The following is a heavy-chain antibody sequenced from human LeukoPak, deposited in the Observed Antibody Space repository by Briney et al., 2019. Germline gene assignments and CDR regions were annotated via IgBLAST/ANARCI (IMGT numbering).Heavy chain of an antibody. CDR2: IIPIFGTA. Sequence: SVKVSCKASGGTFSSYAISWVRQAPGQGLEWMGGIIPIFGTANYAQKFQGRVTITTDESTSTAYMELSSLRSEDTAVYYCARVGSIAVAGRAGWYFDLWGRGTLVTVSS. V-gene: IGHV1-69*05. CDR1: GGTFSSYA. CDR3: ARVGSIAVAGRAGWYFDL. J-gene: IGHJ2*01. D-gene: IGHD6-19*01.